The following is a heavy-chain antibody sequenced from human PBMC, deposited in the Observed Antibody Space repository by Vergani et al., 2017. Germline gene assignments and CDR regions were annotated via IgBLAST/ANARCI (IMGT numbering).Heavy chain of an antibody. D-gene: IGHD2-21*01. V-gene: IGHV3-15*07. J-gene: IGHJ6*02. CDR2: IKSTFDRGTT. CDR1: GFSFRNAW. CDR3: TTDPRYCGDGSCYWLRDHHYYGMDV. Sequence: EVQLVESGGGIVKPGGSLRLSCVASGFSFRNAWMNWVRRTPGKGLEWVGCIKSTFDRGTTDYAAAVKGRFTISRDDSKNTLFLQMNGLKTEDIGVYYCTTDPRYCGDGSCYWLRDHHYYGMDVWGQGTTVTVSS.